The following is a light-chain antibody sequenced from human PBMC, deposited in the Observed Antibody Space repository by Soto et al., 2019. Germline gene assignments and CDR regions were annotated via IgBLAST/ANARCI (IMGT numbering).Light chain of an antibody. CDR2: DVT. Sequence: QSALTPPASVSGSPGQSITISCTGTSTDVGGHYYVSWYQQHPGKAPKLIIYDVTDRPSGVSHRFPGSKSGNTASLTISGLQAEDEADYYFTSETSANSYVAVGGGTKLTVL. CDR1: STDVGGHYY. J-gene: IGLJ2*01. V-gene: IGLV2-14*03. CDR3: TSETSANSYVA.